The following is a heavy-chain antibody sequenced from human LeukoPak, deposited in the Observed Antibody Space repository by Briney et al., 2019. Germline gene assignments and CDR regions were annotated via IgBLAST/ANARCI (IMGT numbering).Heavy chain of an antibody. CDR3: ARPLGATFAFDI. J-gene: IGHJ3*02. D-gene: IGHD2/OR15-2a*01. CDR2: IYYSGST. V-gene: IGHV4-39*01. Sequence: SETLSLTCTVSGGSFSSSSYYWGWIRQPPGKGLEWIGSIYYSGSTYYNPSLKSRVTISVDTSKTQFSLKLSSVTAADTAVYYCARPLGATFAFDIWGQGTMVTVSS. CDR1: GGSFSSSSYY.